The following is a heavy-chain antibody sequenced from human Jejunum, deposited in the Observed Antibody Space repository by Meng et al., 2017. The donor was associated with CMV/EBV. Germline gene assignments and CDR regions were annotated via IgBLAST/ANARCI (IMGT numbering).Heavy chain of an antibody. J-gene: IGHJ4*02. Sequence: GQSQESGPGSVKPSETPSLTCSVSGGSMISYYWSWIRKPARKGLEWIGQIYTSGSTNSSPSPKSRVTMSLDTAKNQFSLKVSSVTAADTAVYYCARLSKDGWSTFDYWGQGTLVTVSS. V-gene: IGHV4-4*07. CDR1: GGSMISYY. CDR3: ARLSKDGWSTFDY. D-gene: IGHD6-19*01. CDR2: IYTSGST.